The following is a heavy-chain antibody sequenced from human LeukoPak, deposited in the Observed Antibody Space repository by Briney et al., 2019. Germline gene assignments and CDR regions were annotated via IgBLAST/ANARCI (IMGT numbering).Heavy chain of an antibody. CDR1: GFAISNYA. D-gene: IGHD5-12*01. Sequence: TLSLTCAAPGFAISNYALHWVRQGPGPGQDLVTIISDGERSYYADSVEGRFTISRDNAKNTLYLQMSSLRAEDTAVYYCASTSGYDFWDMGYWGQGTLVTVSS. CDR2: ISDGERS. V-gene: IGHV3-30*04. CDR3: ASTSGYDFWDMGY. J-gene: IGHJ4*02.